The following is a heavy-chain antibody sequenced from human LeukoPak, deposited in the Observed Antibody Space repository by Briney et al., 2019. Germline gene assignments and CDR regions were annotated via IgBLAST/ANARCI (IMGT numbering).Heavy chain of an antibody. V-gene: IGHV4-34*01. Sequence: PSETLSLTCAVYGGSFSGYYWSWIRQPPGKGLEWIGEINHSGSTNYNPSLKSRVTISVDTSKNQFSLKLSSVTAADTAVYYCARGGGGSSWYWGWRYYGMDVWGQGTTVTVSS. CDR1: GGSFSGYY. CDR3: ARGGGGSSWYWGWRYYGMDV. J-gene: IGHJ6*02. D-gene: IGHD6-13*01. CDR2: INHSGST.